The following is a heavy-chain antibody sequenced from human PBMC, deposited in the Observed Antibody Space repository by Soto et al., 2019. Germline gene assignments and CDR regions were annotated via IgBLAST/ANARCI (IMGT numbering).Heavy chain of an antibody. CDR3: AREPQLVAYYYYGMDV. V-gene: IGHV1-69*01. Sequence: QVQLVQSGAEVKKPGSSVKVSCKASGGTFSSYAISWVRQAPGQGLEWMGGIIPIFGTANYAQKFQGRVTITADESTSTAYMERSSLRSEDTAVYYCAREPQLVAYYYYGMDVWGQGTTVTVSS. CDR1: GGTFSSYA. CDR2: IIPIFGTA. J-gene: IGHJ6*02. D-gene: IGHD6-13*01.